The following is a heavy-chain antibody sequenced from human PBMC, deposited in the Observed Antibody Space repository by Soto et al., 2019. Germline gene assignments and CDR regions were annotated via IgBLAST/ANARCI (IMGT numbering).Heavy chain of an antibody. CDR1: GFTVSSNY. CDR3: ARELEVQPLAPSYYYYYGTHV. Sequence: EVQLVETGGGLIQPGGYLRLSCAASGFTVSSNYMSWVRQAPGKGLEWVSVIYRGCSTYYADSVKGRITISRNNSKNTLYLQMNSLRAEDTAVYYCARELEVQPLAPSYYYYYGTHVWGQGTTVTVSS. V-gene: IGHV3-53*02. D-gene: IGHD6-6*01. CDR2: IYRGCST. J-gene: IGHJ6*02.